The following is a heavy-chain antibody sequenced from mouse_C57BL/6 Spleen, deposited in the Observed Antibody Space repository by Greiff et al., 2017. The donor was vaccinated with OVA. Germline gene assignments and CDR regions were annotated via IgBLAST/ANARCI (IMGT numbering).Heavy chain of an antibody. D-gene: IGHD2-5*01. CDR1: GYTFTSYG. CDR2: IYPRSGNT. Sequence: VKLMESGAELARPGASVKLSCKASGYTFTSYGISWVKQRTGQGLEWIGEIYPRSGNTYYNEKFKGKATLTADKSSSTAYMELRSLTSEDSAVYFCARSNPPYSNYEDAMDYWGQGTSVTVSS. CDR3: ARSNPPYSNYEDAMDY. J-gene: IGHJ4*01. V-gene: IGHV1-81*01.